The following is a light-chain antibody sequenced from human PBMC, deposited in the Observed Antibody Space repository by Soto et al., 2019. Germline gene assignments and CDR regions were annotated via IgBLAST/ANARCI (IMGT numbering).Light chain of an antibody. CDR3: QSYDSSLSDVV. Sequence: QSVLTQPPSASGTPGQRVTISCSGSSSNIGSNYVYWYQQLPGAAPKLLIYLNDQRPSGVPDRFSGSKSGTSASLAITGLQAEDEADYYCQSYDSSLSDVVFGGGTKLTVL. CDR2: LND. CDR1: SSNIGSNY. V-gene: IGLV1-47*02. J-gene: IGLJ2*01.